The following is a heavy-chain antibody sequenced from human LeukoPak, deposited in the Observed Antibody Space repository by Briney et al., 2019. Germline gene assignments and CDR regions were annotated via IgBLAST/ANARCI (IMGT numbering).Heavy chain of an antibody. D-gene: IGHD4-11*01. V-gene: IGHV4-59*11. CDR3: ASVTTVTKSSRYFDL. J-gene: IGHJ2*01. Sequence: SETLSLTCTVSGGSISSHYWSWTRQPPGKGLEWIGYIYYSGSTNYNPSLKSRVTISVDTSKNQLSLKLSSVTAADTAVYYCASVTTVTKSSRYFDLWGRGTLVTVSS. CDR2: IYYSGST. CDR1: GGSISSHY.